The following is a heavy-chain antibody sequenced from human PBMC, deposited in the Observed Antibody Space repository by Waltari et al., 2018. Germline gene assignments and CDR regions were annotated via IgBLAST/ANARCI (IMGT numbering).Heavy chain of an antibody. J-gene: IGHJ4*02. CDR1: GYTFTGYY. CDR3: ARGGSTRGASYYYGSGSYSY. CDR2: INPNRGGT. Sequence: QVQLVQSGAEVKKPGASVKVSCKASGYTFTGYYMHWVRQAPGQGLEWMGRINPNRGGTNYAQKFQGRVTRTRDTSIRTAYMELSRLRSDDTAVYYCARGGSTRGASYYYGSGSYSYWGQGTLVTVSS. V-gene: IGHV1-2*06. D-gene: IGHD3-10*01.